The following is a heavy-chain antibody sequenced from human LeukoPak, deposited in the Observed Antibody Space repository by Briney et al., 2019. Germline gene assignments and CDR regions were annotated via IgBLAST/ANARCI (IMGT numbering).Heavy chain of an antibody. CDR3: ARRLRGVEKGYYYYYMDV. J-gene: IGHJ6*03. CDR2: VIPIFGTA. Sequence: SVKLSCTASGGTFSSYAISWVRQAHGQGLEWMGGVIPIFGTANYAQKFQGRVTITADESTSTAYMELSSLRSDDTAVYYCARRLRGVEKGYYYYYMDVWGKGTTVTISS. V-gene: IGHV1-69*01. D-gene: IGHD4-17*01. CDR1: GGTFSSYA.